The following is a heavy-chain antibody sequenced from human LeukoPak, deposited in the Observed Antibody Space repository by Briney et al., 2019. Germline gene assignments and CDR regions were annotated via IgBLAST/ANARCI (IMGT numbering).Heavy chain of an antibody. Sequence: ASVKVSCKASGYTFTSYGISWVRQAPGQGLEWMGWISAYNGNTNNAQKHQGRVTMTTDTSTSTAYMELRSLRSDDAAVYYCARVGVGVTAIIYFDYWGQGTLVTVSS. CDR1: GYTFTSYG. J-gene: IGHJ4*02. CDR3: ARVGVGVTAIIYFDY. CDR2: ISAYNGNT. D-gene: IGHD2-21*02. V-gene: IGHV1-18*01.